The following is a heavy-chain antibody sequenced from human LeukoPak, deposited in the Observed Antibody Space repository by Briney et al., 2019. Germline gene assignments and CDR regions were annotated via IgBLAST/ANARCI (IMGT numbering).Heavy chain of an antibody. J-gene: IGHJ5*01. D-gene: IGHD1-26*01. CDR3: AAAGPTGSYAFFNS. V-gene: IGHV3-23*01. Sequence: PGGSLRLSCAAAGFTFSSYPMIWVRQAPGRGLEWVSTIDGSGGSIYYADSVKGRFTVSRDNSKNTLYLQMNSLRAEDTAVYYCAAAGPTGSYAFFNSWGQGTLVTVTS. CDR1: GFTFSSYP. CDR2: IDGSGGSI.